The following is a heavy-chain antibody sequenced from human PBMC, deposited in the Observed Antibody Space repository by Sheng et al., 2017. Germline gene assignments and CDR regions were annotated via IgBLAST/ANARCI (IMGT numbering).Heavy chain of an antibody. D-gene: IGHD5-12*01. V-gene: IGHV1-69*04. CDR2: IIPILGIA. J-gene: IGHJ4*02. CDR1: GGTFSSYA. CDR3: ARDGRAGYNPGDYFDY. Sequence: QVQLVQSGAEVKKPGSSVKVSCKASGGTFSSYAISWVRQAPGQGLEWMGGIIPILGIANYAQKFQGRVTITADKSTSTAYMELSSLRSEDTAVYYCARDGRAGYNPGDYFDYWGQGTLVTVSS.